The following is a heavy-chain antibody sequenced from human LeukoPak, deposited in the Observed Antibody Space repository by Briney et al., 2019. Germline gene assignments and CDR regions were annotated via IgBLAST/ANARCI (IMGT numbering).Heavy chain of an antibody. CDR1: GFTFSSYG. CDR2: ISYDGSNK. D-gene: IGHD2-15*01. J-gene: IGHJ4*02. CDR3: AKRAVVVAAKFGNYFDY. Sequence: GRSLRLSCAASGFTFSSYGMHWVRQAPGKGLEWVVVISYDGSNKYYADSVKGRFTISRDNSKNTLYLQMSSLRAEDTAVYHCAKRAVVVAAKFGNYFDYWGQGTLVTVSS. V-gene: IGHV3-30*18.